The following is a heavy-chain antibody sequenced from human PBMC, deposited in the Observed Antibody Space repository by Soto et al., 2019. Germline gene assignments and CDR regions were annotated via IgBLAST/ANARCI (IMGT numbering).Heavy chain of an antibody. V-gene: IGHV3-30*18. D-gene: IGHD3-22*01. CDR2: ISYDGTNK. CDR1: GFTFSTYG. CDR3: AKEDSDSVPYYPVSPGFDY. Sequence: PGGSLRLSCAASGFTFSTYGMHWVRQAPGKGLEWVAVISYDGTNKFYADSVKGRFTISRDNSKNTLFLQMNSLRAEDAAVYYCAKEDSDSVPYYPVSPGFDYYGPGTLVTVSS. J-gene: IGHJ4*02.